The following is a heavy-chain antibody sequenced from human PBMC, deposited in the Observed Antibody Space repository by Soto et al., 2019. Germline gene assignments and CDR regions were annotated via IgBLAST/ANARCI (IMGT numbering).Heavy chain of an antibody. V-gene: IGHV4-59*08. CDR2: IYYTGST. D-gene: IGHD5-12*01. CDR3: VRHAQWIIRAY. J-gene: IGHJ4*02. Sequence: SETLSLTCTVSGASISNYYWNWIRQPPGKGLEWIGYIYYTGSTNYNPSLKTRVTLSLDTSKNQFSLKLSSVTAADTAVYYCVRHAQWIIRAYWGQGSLVTVSS. CDR1: GASISNYY.